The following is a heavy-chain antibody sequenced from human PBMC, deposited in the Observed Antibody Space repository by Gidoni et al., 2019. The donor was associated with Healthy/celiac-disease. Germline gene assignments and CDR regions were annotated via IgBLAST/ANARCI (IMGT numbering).Heavy chain of an antibody. D-gene: IGHD6-13*01. CDR1: GLTFSSYG. CDR2: IWFDGSNK. J-gene: IGHJ5*02. CDR3: ARGGSAAGSNNWFDP. V-gene: IGHV3-33*01. Sequence: QVQLVESGGGVVQPGRSLRLSCAASGLTFSSYGMHWVRQAPGKGLEWVAVIWFDGSNKYYADSVKGRFTISRDNSKNTLSLQMNSLRVEDTAVYYCARGGSAAGSNNWFDPWGQGTLVTVSS.